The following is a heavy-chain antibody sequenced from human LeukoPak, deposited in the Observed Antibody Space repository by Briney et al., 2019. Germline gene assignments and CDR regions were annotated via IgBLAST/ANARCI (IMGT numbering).Heavy chain of an antibody. Sequence: GGSLRLSCAASGFTFSSYGMHWVRQAPGKGLEWVAFIRYDGSNKYYDSVKGRFTISRDNSKNTLYLQMNSLRAEDTAVYYRARRYCSGGSCYSIDYWGQGTLVTVSS. CDR3: ARRYCSGGSCYSIDY. D-gene: IGHD2-15*01. V-gene: IGHV3-30*02. CDR2: IRYDGSNK. CDR1: GFTFSSYG. J-gene: IGHJ4*02.